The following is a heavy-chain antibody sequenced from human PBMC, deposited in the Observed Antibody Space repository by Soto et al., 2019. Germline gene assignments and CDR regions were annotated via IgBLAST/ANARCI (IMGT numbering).Heavy chain of an antibody. V-gene: IGHV3-21*06. J-gene: IGHJ4*02. Sequence: GGSLRLSCAASGLTFTRYSMNWVRQAPGKGLEWVSSISSTTNYIYYGDSMKGRFTISRDNAKNSLYLEMNSLRAEDTAVYYCARESEDLTSNFDYWGQGPLVTVSS. CDR3: ARESEDLTSNFDY. CDR2: ISSTTNYI. CDR1: GLTFTRYS.